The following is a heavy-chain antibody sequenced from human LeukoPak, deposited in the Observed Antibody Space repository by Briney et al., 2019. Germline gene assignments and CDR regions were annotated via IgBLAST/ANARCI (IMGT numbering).Heavy chain of an antibody. D-gene: IGHD6-6*01. J-gene: IGHJ4*02. Sequence: PSETLSLTCAVYVGSFSGYYWSWIRQPPGKGLQWIGQINHSGSTNYNPSLKSRVTISVDTSKNQFSLKLTSVTAADTAVYYCARLYTSDIKYDYWGQGTLVTVSS. V-gene: IGHV4-34*01. CDR3: ARLYTSDIKYDY. CDR2: INHSGST. CDR1: VGSFSGYY.